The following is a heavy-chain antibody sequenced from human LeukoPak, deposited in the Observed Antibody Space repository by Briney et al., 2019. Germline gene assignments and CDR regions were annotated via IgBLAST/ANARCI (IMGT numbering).Heavy chain of an antibody. V-gene: IGHV4-59*01. CDR2: IYYSGST. Sequence: SETLSLTCTVSGGSISSYYWSWIRQPPGKGLEWIGYIYYSGSTNYNPSLKSRVTISVDTSKNQFSLKLSSVTAADTAVYYFARGPRWGSYYYYMDVWGKGTTVTVSS. J-gene: IGHJ6*03. CDR3: ARGPRWGSYYYYMDV. CDR1: GGSISSYY. D-gene: IGHD3-16*01.